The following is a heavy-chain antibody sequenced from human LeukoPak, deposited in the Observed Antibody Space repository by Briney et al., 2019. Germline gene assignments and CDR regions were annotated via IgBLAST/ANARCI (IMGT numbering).Heavy chain of an antibody. CDR1: GYSFTSYW. Sequence: GESLKISCKGSGYSFTSYWISWVRQMPGKGLEWMGRIDPSDSYTNYSPSFQGHVTISADKSISTAYLQWSSLKASDTAMYYCARHNSYSGSRYSWFDPWGQGTLVTVSS. V-gene: IGHV5-10-1*01. J-gene: IGHJ5*02. CDR3: ARHNSYSGSRYSWFDP. CDR2: IDPSDSYT. D-gene: IGHD6-13*01.